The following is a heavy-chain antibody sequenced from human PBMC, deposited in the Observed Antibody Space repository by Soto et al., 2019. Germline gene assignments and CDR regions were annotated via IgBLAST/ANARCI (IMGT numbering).Heavy chain of an antibody. CDR1: GGSISSRGYS. J-gene: IGHJ5*02. Sequence: QLQLQESGPGLVKPSETLSLTCTVSGGSISSRGYSWGWIRQPPGKGPEWIGTIYYRGSTYYNPSLNSRVTISVDTSKNQFSLKLSSVTAADTAVYYCATSNWFDPWGQGTLVTVSS. V-gene: IGHV4-39*01. CDR3: ATSNWFDP. CDR2: IYYRGST.